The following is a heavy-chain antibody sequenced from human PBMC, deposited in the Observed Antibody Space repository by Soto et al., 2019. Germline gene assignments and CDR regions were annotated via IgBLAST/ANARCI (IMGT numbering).Heavy chain of an antibody. CDR3: TRAFLPGNY. V-gene: IGHV3-74*01. D-gene: IGHD2-21*01. CDR2: INSDGSRT. CDR1: GFSLSGYW. Sequence: EVQLVESGGGLVQPGGSLKLSCAASGFSLSGYWMHWVRQAPGKGLVWVSRINSDGSRTDYADSVKGRFTISRDNAKNTLSLQMNSLRAEDTAVYYCTRAFLPGNYWGQGTLATVSS. J-gene: IGHJ4*02.